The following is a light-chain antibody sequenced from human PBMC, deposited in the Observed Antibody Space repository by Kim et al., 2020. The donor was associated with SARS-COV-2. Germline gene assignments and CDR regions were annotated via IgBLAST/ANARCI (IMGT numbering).Light chain of an antibody. CDR1: SGSIASNY. Sequence: GKTGTNSCTRSSGSIASNYVQWYQQRPGSAPTTVIYEDNQRPSGVPDRFSGSIDSSSNSASLTISGLKTEDEADYYCQSYDSSNQVFGGGTQLTVL. V-gene: IGLV6-57*03. CDR2: EDN. CDR3: QSYDSSNQV. J-gene: IGLJ3*02.